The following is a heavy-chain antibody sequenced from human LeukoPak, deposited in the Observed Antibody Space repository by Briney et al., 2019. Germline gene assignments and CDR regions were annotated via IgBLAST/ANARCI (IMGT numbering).Heavy chain of an antibody. CDR1: GGSISSGGYY. J-gene: IGHJ5*02. Sequence: PSETLSLTCTVSGGSISSGGYYWSWIRQHPGKGLEWIGYIYYSGSTYYNPSLKSRVTISVDTSNNQFSLKLSSVTAADTAVYYCARGDYGDYEGGNWFDPGAREPWSPSPQ. CDR2: IYYSGST. V-gene: IGHV4-31*03. D-gene: IGHD4-17*01. CDR3: ARGDYGDYEGGNWFDP.